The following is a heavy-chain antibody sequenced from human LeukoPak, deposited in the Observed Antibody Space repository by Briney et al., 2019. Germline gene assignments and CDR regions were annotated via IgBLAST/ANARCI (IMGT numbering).Heavy chain of an antibody. Sequence: SETPSLTCAVSGGSISSNSYYWGWIRQPPGKGLEWIGSIYYSGSTYYNPSLKSRVTISVDTSKNQFSLKLSSVTAADTAVYYCARTRYYYNSRSYGAPYYFDYWGQGTLVTVSS. CDR2: IYYSGST. V-gene: IGHV4-39*01. CDR1: GGSISSNSYY. CDR3: ARTRYYYNSRSYGAPYYFDY. J-gene: IGHJ4*02. D-gene: IGHD3-10*01.